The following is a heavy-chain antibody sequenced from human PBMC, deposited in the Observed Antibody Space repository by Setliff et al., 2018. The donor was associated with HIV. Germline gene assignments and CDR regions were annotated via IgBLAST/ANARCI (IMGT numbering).Heavy chain of an antibody. D-gene: IGHD6-25*01. J-gene: IGHJ4*02. CDR3: ARSRPYNSALDY. CDR1: GFTVSSSY. V-gene: IGHV3-66*02. Sequence: GGSLRPPGGSLRLSCEASGFTVSSSYMAWVRQAPGKGLEWVSTIYSDGSTYHRDSVKGRFTLSRDNSKNTVYLQVGSLRPDDTAMYYCARSRPYNSALDYWGQGTLVTVSS. CDR2: IYSDGST.